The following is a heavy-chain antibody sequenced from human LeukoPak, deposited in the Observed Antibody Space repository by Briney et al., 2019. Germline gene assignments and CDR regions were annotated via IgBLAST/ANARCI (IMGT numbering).Heavy chain of an antibody. V-gene: IGHV4-61*02. J-gene: IGHJ4*02. CDR1: GGSISSGSYY. CDR3: AREVGYPYYFDS. CDR2: IYTSGST. Sequence: SETLSLTCTVSGGSISSGSYYWSWIRQPAGKGLEWIGRIYTSGSTNYNPSLKSRVTISVDTSKNQFSLKLSSVTAADTAVYYCAREVGYPYYFDSWGQGTLVTVSS. D-gene: IGHD1-26*01.